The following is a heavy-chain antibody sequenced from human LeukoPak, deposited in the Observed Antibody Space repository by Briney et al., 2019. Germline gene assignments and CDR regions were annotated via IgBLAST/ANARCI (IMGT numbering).Heavy chain of an antibody. J-gene: IGHJ6*03. Sequence: SVNVSCKSSVYTLTIYGISWVRQTPGRGLECVGGITAYNGNTNYAQKFQDRVTITTDESTSTAYMELSSLRSEDTAVYYCARDVGLDGNFPNYYYYLDVWGKGTTVTVSS. V-gene: IGHV1-18*01. CDR3: ARDVGLDGNFPNYYYYLDV. CDR2: ITAYNGNT. CDR1: VYTLTIYG. D-gene: IGHD4-23*01.